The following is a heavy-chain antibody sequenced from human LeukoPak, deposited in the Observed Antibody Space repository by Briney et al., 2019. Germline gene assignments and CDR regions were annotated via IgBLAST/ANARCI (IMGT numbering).Heavy chain of an antibody. J-gene: IGHJ3*02. Sequence: PGGSLRLSCAASGFTFSDFHMCWIRQAPGKGLEWVSFSSTSGSTIFYADSVEGRFTISRDNAKNSLYLQMNSLRAEDTAVYYCARERADALDIWGPGTMVTVSS. V-gene: IGHV3-11*01. CDR1: GFTFSDFH. CDR3: ARERADALDI. CDR2: SSTSGSTI.